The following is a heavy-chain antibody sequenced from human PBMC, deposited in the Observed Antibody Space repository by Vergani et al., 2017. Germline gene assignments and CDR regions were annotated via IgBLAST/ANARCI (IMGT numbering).Heavy chain of an antibody. Sequence: QVQLQESGPGLLKPSQTLSLTCTVSGDSISSDNLYWHWLRQPAGKGLEWIGRFYSSGIYNYNPSLKSRVSMSLDTSKNQFSLHLTSVTAADSATYYFSSDRRFRGSYFHLGLWGQGALVNVSS. CDR3: SSDRRFRGSYFHLGL. V-gene: IGHV4-61*02. D-gene: IGHD1-26*01. CDR2: FYSSGIY. CDR1: GDSISSDNLY. J-gene: IGHJ4*02.